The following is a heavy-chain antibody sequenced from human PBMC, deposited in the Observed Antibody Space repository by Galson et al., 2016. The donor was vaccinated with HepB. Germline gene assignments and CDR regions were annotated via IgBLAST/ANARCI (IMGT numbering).Heavy chain of an antibody. CDR2: ISSSSSYI. CDR3: ARAPVVVDGMRHYYYGMDV. Sequence: SLRLSCAASGFAFNRYTMNWVRQAPGKGLEWVAYISSSSSYIYYADSVKGRFTISRDNAKKSLYLQMNSLRAEDTAVYYCARAPVVVDGMRHYYYGMDVWGQGTTVTVSS. CDR1: GFAFNRYT. V-gene: IGHV3-21*01. J-gene: IGHJ6*02. D-gene: IGHD2-2*01.